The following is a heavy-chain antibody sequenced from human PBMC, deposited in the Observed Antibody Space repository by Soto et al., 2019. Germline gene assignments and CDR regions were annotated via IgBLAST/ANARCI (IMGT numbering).Heavy chain of an antibody. Sequence: PSETLSLTCAVSGGSISSSGYSWSWIRQPPGKDLEWIGYIYHSGSTYYNPSLKSRVTISVDRSKNQFSLKLSSVTAADTAVYYCARERDYDFWTGQTLYYYGMDVWGQGTPVTVSS. CDR3: ARERDYDFWTGQTLYYYGMDV. V-gene: IGHV4-30-2*01. CDR2: IYHSGST. J-gene: IGHJ6*02. D-gene: IGHD3-3*01. CDR1: GGSISSSGYS.